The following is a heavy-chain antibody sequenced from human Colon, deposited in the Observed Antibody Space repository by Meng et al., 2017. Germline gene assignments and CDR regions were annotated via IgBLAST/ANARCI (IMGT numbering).Heavy chain of an antibody. CDR3: ARLGVLNVDY. D-gene: IGHD3-16*01. CDR2: IHHSGST. CDR1: GYSISSGYY. Sequence: SETLSLTCSVSGYSISSGYYWGWIRQSPEKGLEWIATIHHSGSTYYNPSLKSRVTVSGDTSQNQFSLNLNSVTAADTALYYCARLGVLNVDYWGQGTLVTVSS. V-gene: IGHV4-38-2*02. J-gene: IGHJ4*02.